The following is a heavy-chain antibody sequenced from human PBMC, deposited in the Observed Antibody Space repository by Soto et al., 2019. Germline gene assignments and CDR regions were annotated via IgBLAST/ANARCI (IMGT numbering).Heavy chain of an antibody. D-gene: IGHD1-1*01. CDR3: ARSDESTSYPLDV. J-gene: IGHJ4*02. CDR1: GYTFTNYY. V-gene: IGHV1-2*02. CDR2: MNPRSGGT. Sequence: ASVKVSCKASGYTFTNYYMHWVRQAPGQGLERMGWMNPRSGGTKYAQAFQDRVTMTRDASISTAYIAVTSLRHGDTAVYFCARSDESTSYPLDVWGAGTLATVSS.